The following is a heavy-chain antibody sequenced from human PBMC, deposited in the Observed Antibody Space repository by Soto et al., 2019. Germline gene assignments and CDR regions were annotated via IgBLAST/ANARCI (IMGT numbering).Heavy chain of an antibody. Sequence: SETLSLTCTVSGGSVSSGSYYWSWIRQPPGKGLEWIGYIYYSGSTNYNPSLKSRVTISVDTSKNQFSLKLSSVTAADTAVYYCAGGEAYYYYGMDVWGQGTTVTSP. CDR1: GGSVSSGSYY. D-gene: IGHD3-16*01. V-gene: IGHV4-61*01. J-gene: IGHJ6*02. CDR2: IYYSGST. CDR3: AGGEAYYYYGMDV.